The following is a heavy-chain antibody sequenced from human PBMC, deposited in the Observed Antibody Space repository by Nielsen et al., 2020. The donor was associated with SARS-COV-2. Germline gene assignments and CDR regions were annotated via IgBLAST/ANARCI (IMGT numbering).Heavy chain of an antibody. CDR1: GFIFSDYY. Sequence: GGSLRLSCAASGFIFSDYYMGWIRQVPGKGLEWVSYISSTGRAIYYADSVKGRFTVSRDNAKNSLYLEMNSLRAEDTAIYYCARAKVTGYSYNYWGQGMLVTVSS. D-gene: IGHD5-18*01. J-gene: IGHJ4*02. CDR3: ARAKVTGYSYNY. V-gene: IGHV3-11*01. CDR2: ISSTGRAI.